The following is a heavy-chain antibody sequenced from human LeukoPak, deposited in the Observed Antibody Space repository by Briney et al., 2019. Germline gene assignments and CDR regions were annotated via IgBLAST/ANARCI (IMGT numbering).Heavy chain of an antibody. Sequence: GGSLRLSCAASGFTFSSYRMHWVRQTPGEGLVWVSSINRDGSTTNYADSVKGRFTISRDNAKNTLYLQMNSLRAEDAAVYYCARDEGTYGMDVWGQGTTVTVSS. D-gene: IGHD1-1*01. J-gene: IGHJ6*02. V-gene: IGHV3-74*01. CDR1: GFTFSSYR. CDR2: INRDGSTT. CDR3: ARDEGTYGMDV.